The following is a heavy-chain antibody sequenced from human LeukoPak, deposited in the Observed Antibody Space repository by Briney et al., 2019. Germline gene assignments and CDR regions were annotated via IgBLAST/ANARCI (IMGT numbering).Heavy chain of an antibody. V-gene: IGHV3-30*03. Sequence: PGRSLRLSCAASGFTFSSYGMHWVRQAPGKGLEWVAVISYDGSNKYYADSVKGRFTISRDNSKNTLYLQMNSLRAEDTAVYYCAREIRNYYDSSGYQDWGQGALVTVSS. D-gene: IGHD3-22*01. J-gene: IGHJ4*02. CDR2: ISYDGSNK. CDR3: AREIRNYYDSSGYQD. CDR1: GFTFSSYG.